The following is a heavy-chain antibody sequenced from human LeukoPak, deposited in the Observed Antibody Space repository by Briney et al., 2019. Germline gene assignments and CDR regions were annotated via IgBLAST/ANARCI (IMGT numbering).Heavy chain of an antibody. D-gene: IGHD3-3*01. V-gene: IGHV4-59*01. CDR1: GGSISSYY. CDR2: IYYSGST. CDR3: AKDQGYDFWSGYYTDNWFDP. Sequence: SETLSLTCTVSGGSISSYYWSWIRQPPGKGLEWIGYIYYSGSTNYNPSLKSRVTISVDTSKNQFSLKLSSVTAADTAVYYCAKDQGYDFWSGYYTDNWFDPWGQGTLVTVSS. J-gene: IGHJ5*02.